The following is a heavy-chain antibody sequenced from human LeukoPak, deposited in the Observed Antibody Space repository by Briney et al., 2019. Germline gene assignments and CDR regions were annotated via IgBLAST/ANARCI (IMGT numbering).Heavy chain of an antibody. V-gene: IGHV3-23*01. D-gene: IGHD6-13*01. Sequence: GGSLRLSCVASGFTFSTYAMSWVRQTPAKGLEWVSVISGGGDITYYADSVKGRFTISRDNAMNSLYLQMNSLRAEDTAIYYCARSLPYGTTWYGRSDFWGQGTLVTVSS. CDR2: ISGGGDIT. J-gene: IGHJ4*02. CDR1: GFTFSTYA. CDR3: ARSLPYGTTWYGRSDF.